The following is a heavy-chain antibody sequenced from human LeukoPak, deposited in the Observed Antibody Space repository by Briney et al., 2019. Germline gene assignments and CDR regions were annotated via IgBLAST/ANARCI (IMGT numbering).Heavy chain of an antibody. Sequence: SQTLSLTCTVSGGSVSSGGYYWSWIRQHPGKGLEWIGYIYYSGSTYYNPSLKSRVTISVDTSKNQFSLKLSSVTAADTAVYYCARAYSGYSTGYYFDYWGQGTLVTVSS. D-gene: IGHD5-12*01. J-gene: IGHJ4*02. CDR2: IYYSGST. CDR1: GGSVSSGGYY. V-gene: IGHV4-31*03. CDR3: ARAYSGYSTGYYFDY.